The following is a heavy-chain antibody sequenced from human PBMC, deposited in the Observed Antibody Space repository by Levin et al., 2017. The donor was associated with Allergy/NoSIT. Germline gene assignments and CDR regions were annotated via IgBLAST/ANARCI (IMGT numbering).Heavy chain of an antibody. CDR3: ARIDCSGGSCYWYYYYGMDV. V-gene: IGHV3-7*01. CDR2: IKQDGSEK. Sequence: GGSLRLSCAASGFTFSSYWMSWVRQAPGKGLEWVANIKQDGSEKYYVDSVKGRFTISRDNAKNSLYLQMNSLRAEDTAVYYCARIDCSGGSCYWYYYYGMDVWGQGTTVTVSS. CDR1: GFTFSSYW. D-gene: IGHD2-15*01. J-gene: IGHJ6*02.